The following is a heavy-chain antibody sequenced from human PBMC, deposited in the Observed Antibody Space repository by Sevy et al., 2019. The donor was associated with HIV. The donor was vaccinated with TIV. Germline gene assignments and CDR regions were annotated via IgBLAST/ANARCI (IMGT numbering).Heavy chain of an antibody. CDR3: AKATGVGRPYYFDY. D-gene: IGHD1-26*01. Sequence: GGSLRLSCAASGFTFDDYAMHWVRQAPGKGLEWVSGISWNSGSIGYADSVKGRFTISRDNAKNSLYLQMNSLRAEDTALYYCAKATGVGRPYYFDYWGQGTLVTVSS. CDR2: ISWNSGSI. CDR1: GFTFDDYA. V-gene: IGHV3-9*01. J-gene: IGHJ4*02.